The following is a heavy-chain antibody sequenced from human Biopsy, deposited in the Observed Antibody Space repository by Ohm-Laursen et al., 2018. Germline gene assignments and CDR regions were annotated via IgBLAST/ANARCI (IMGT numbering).Heavy chain of an antibody. CDR1: GDSISIYY. CDR3: ARVRIKTSGVLIPETYYFDS. D-gene: IGHD3-3*01. Sequence: SDTLSLTCNVSGDSISIYYWSWIRQPPGKGLEWIGNFYYSGSTNYNPSLKSRITMSLDRSKSQVSLRMNSVTAADTAVYYCARVRIKTSGVLIPETYYFDSWGQGTLVTVS. V-gene: IGHV4-59*07. CDR2: FYYSGST. J-gene: IGHJ4*02.